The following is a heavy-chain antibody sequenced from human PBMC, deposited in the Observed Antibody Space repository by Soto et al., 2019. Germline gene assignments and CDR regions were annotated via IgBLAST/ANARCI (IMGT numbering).Heavy chain of an antibody. Sequence: PSETLSLTCTVSGGSISSGGYYWSWIRQHPGKGLEWIGYIYYSGSTYYNPSLKSRVTISVDTSKNQFSLKLSSVTAADTAAYYCAREAGSLNAFDIWGQGTMVTVSS. CDR1: GGSISSGGYY. V-gene: IGHV4-31*03. J-gene: IGHJ3*02. D-gene: IGHD3-10*01. CDR2: IYYSGST. CDR3: AREAGSLNAFDI.